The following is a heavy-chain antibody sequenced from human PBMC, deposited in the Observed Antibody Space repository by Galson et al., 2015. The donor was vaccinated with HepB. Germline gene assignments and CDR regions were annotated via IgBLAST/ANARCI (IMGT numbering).Heavy chain of an antibody. J-gene: IGHJ6*02. V-gene: IGHV1-3*01. Sequence: SVKVSCKASGYTFTSYAMHWVRQAPGQRLEWMGWINAGNGNTKYSQKFQGRVTITRDTSASTAYMKLSSLRSEDTAVYYCARDHNWNDVGLYYYYGMDVWGQGTTVTVSS. CDR3: ARDHNWNDVGLYYYYGMDV. CDR1: GYTFTSYA. D-gene: IGHD1-1*01. CDR2: INAGNGNT.